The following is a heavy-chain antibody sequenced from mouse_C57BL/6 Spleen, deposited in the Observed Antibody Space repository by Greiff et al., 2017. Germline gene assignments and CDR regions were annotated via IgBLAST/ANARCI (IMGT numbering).Heavy chain of an antibody. Sequence: DVQLVESGGGLVKPGGSLKLSCAASGFTFSSYTMSWVRQTPEKRLEWVAIIGGGGGNTYYPASVKGRFTISRDNAKNTLYLQMSSLRSEDTALYYVATPLYYDYDGYYAMDYWGQGTSVTVSS. CDR2: IGGGGGNT. V-gene: IGHV5-9*01. J-gene: IGHJ4*01. CDR1: GFTFSSYT. CDR3: ATPLYYDYDGYYAMDY. D-gene: IGHD2-4*01.